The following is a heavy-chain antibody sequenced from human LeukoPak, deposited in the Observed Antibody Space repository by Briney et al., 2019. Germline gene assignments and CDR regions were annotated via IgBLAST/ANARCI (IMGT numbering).Heavy chain of an antibody. J-gene: IGHJ4*02. CDR3: ARVDPHCSGGSCYSHY. D-gene: IGHD2-15*01. Sequence: ASVKVSCKASGYTFTSYGISWVRQAPGQGLEWMGWISAYNGNTNYAQKLQGRVTMTTDTSTSTAYMELRSLRSDDTAVYYCARVDPHCSGGSCYSHYWGQGTPVTVSS. V-gene: IGHV1-18*01. CDR2: ISAYNGNT. CDR1: GYTFTSYG.